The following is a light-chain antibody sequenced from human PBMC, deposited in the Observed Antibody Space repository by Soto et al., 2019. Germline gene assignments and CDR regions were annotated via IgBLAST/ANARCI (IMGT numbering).Light chain of an antibody. J-gene: IGLJ3*02. Sequence: QSVLTQPPSVSGAPGQRVTISCTGSSSNIGAGYDVDWYQQLPGTAPKLLIYGNSNRPSGVPDRFSGSKSGTSASLAITGLXXXXXXXYYCHSYDSSRSGGVFGGGTKL. CDR1: SSNIGAGYD. CDR3: HSYDSSRSGGV. CDR2: GNS. V-gene: IGLV1-40*01.